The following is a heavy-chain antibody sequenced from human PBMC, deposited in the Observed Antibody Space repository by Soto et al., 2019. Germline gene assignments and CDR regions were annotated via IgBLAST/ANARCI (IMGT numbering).Heavy chain of an antibody. D-gene: IGHD5-12*01. CDR1: GFTVSSNY. J-gene: IGHJ6*02. CDR3: TTGPRGYSGYGRPEYGMDV. V-gene: IGHV3-53*01. CDR2: IYSGGST. Sequence: LRLSCAASGFTVSSNYMSWVRQAPGKGLEWVSVIYSGGSTYYADSVRGRFTISRDNSKNTLYLQMNSLRAEDTAVYYCTTGPRGYSGYGRPEYGMDVWGQGTTVTVS.